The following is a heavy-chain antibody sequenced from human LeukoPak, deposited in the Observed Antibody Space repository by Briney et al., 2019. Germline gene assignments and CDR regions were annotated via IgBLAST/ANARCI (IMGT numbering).Heavy chain of an antibody. CDR2: IIPIFGTA. CDR1: GGTFSSYA. CDR3: ARRPAPDCSGGSCYYPLDY. V-gene: IGHV1-69*13. Sequence: ASVKVSCKASGGTFSSYAISWVRQAPGQGLEWMGGIIPIFGTANYAQKFQGRVTITADESTSTAYMELSSLRSEDTAVYYCARRPAPDCSGGSCYYPLDYWGQGTLVTVSS. D-gene: IGHD2-15*01. J-gene: IGHJ4*02.